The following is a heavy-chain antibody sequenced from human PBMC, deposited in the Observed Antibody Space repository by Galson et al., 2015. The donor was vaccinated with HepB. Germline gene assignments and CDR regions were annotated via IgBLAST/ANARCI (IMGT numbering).Heavy chain of an antibody. CDR3: ARQYDSSGYYAY. D-gene: IGHD3-22*01. V-gene: IGHV1-69*13. Sequence: SVKVSCKASGVTFSSYGFSWLRRAPGQGLEWMGGIIPLFGSANYAQKLQGRVRITADESTRTIYMELSSLKSEDTALYYCARQYDSSGYYAYWGQGTMATVSS. J-gene: IGHJ4*02. CDR1: GVTFSSYG. CDR2: IIPLFGSA.